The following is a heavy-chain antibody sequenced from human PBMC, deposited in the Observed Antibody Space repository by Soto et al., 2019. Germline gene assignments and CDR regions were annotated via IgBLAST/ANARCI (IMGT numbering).Heavy chain of an antibody. V-gene: IGHV3-23*01. CDR2: ISGSGGST. J-gene: IGHJ4*02. Sequence: GGSLRISCAASGFPFSSYAMSWVRQAPGKGLEWVSAISGSGGSTYYADSVKGRFTISRDNSKNTLYLQMNSLRAEDTAVYYCAKDHQAVAGPGDYWGQGTLVTVSS. CDR3: AKDHQAVAGPGDY. CDR1: GFPFSSYA. D-gene: IGHD6-19*01.